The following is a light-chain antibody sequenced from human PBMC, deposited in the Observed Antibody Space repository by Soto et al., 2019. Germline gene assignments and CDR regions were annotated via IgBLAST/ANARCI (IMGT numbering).Light chain of an antibody. Sequence: EILLTQSPPTLSLSPGESATLSCWASQSISTYLGWYQQKPGQAPSLLIYDASNRATGIPARFSGSGSGTDFTLTISSLEPDDSAVYYCQQRSHWPPITFGQGTRLEI. J-gene: IGKJ5*01. CDR2: DAS. CDR1: QSISTY. CDR3: QQRSHWPPIT. V-gene: IGKV3-11*01.